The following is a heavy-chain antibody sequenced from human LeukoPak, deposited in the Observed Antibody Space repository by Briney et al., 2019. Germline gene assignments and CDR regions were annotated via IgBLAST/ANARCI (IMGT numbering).Heavy chain of an antibody. J-gene: IGHJ5*02. V-gene: IGHV1-18*01. Sequence: ASVKVSCKASGYTFTSYGISWVRQAPGQGLEWMGWISAYNGNTNYAQKLQGRVTMTTDTSTSTAYMELRSLRSDDTAVYYCARDAGEARRGYSGYEKLDPWGQGTLVTVSS. CDR1: GYTFTSYG. D-gene: IGHD5-12*01. CDR2: ISAYNGNT. CDR3: ARDAGEARRGYSGYEKLDP.